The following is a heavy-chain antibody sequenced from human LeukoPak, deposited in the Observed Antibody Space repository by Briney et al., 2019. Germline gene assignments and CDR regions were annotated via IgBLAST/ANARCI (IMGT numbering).Heavy chain of an antibody. V-gene: IGHV4-39*01. D-gene: IGHD1-26*01. CDR3: AKSGGYGLIDY. CDR1: GGSISRSSYY. Sequence: SETLSLTCTVSGGSISRSSYYWGWIRQPPGKGLEYIGNIYYTGNTYYNASLQSRVTISIDTSKNQFSLRLNSVTAADTAMYYCAKSGGYGLIDYWGQGTLVTVSS. J-gene: IGHJ4*02. CDR2: IYYTGNT.